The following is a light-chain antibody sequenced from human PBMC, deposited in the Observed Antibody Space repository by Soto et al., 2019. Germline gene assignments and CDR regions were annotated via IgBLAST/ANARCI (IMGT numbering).Light chain of an antibody. V-gene: IGKV1-39*01. CDR3: HQNYNPPMYT. CDR2: AAS. J-gene: IGKJ2*01. Sequence: DIQMTQSPSSLSASVGERVTITCRASQSISRYLNWYQQKPGKAPELLIYAASSLRSGVPSRFSGSGSGTDFTLTISSLQPEDSATYYCHQNYNPPMYTFGQGTKLEIK. CDR1: QSISRY.